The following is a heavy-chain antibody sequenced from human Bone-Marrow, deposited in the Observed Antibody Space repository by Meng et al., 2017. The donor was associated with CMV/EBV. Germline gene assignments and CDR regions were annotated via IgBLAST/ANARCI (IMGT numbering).Heavy chain of an antibody. CDR3: ARGDFWLSWFDP. V-gene: IGHV4-39*07. Sequence: SETLSLTCTVSGGSISSSSYYWGWIRQPPGKGLEWIGSIYYSGSTYYNPSLKSRVTISVDTSKNQFSLKLSSVTAADTAVYYCARGDFWLSWFDPWGQGTLVTVSS. CDR2: IYYSGST. D-gene: IGHD3-3*01. CDR1: GGSISSSSYY. J-gene: IGHJ5*02.